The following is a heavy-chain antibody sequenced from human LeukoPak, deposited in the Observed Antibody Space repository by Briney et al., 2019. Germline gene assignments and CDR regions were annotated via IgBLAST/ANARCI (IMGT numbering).Heavy chain of an antibody. V-gene: IGHV1-69*05. J-gene: IGHJ4*02. CDR1: GYTFTSYD. CDR2: IIPIFGTA. Sequence: SVKVSCKASGYTFTSYDINWVRQATGQGLEWMGGIIPIFGTANYAQKFQGRVTITTDESTSTAYMELSSLRSEDTAVYYCARSGDGYNWYFDYWGQGTLVTVSS. CDR3: ARSGDGYNWYFDY. D-gene: IGHD5-24*01.